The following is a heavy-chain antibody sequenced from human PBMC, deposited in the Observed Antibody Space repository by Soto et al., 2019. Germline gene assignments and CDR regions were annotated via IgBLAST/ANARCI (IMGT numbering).Heavy chain of an antibody. V-gene: IGHV3-30-3*01. J-gene: IGHJ4*02. CDR2: ISYDGNTQ. CDR3: AKETNAYEINF. Sequence: QVQLVESGGGVVQPGGSLRLSCAASGFIFSGYAMHWVRQAPGKGLGWGAVISYDGNTQYYADSVKGRFTVSRDNSNNILYVEMNNLRDEDTAMYYCAKETNAYEINFWGQGTLVTVSP. CDR1: GFIFSGYA. D-gene: IGHD3-9*01.